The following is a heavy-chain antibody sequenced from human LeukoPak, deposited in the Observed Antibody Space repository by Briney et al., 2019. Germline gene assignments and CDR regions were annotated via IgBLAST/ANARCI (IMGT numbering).Heavy chain of an antibody. CDR2: IYHSGST. J-gene: IGHJ6*03. Sequence: SETLSLTCAVYGGSFSGYYWSWIRQPPGKGLEWIGEIYHSGSTNYNPSLKSRVTISVDTSKNQFSLKLSSVTAADTAVYYCARHFQYSSSYYYYYYMDVWGKGTTVTISS. D-gene: IGHD6-13*01. CDR3: ARHFQYSSSYYYYYYMDV. V-gene: IGHV4-34*01. CDR1: GGSFSGYY.